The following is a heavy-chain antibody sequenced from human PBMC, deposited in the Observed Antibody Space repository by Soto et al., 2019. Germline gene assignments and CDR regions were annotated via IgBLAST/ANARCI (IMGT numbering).Heavy chain of an antibody. J-gene: IGHJ4*02. CDR3: AKALGELSPESYDY. V-gene: IGHV3-30*18. Sequence: QVQLVESGGGVVQPGRSLRLSCAASGFTFSNYAMHWVRQAPGKGLEWVAVISYDGSDKYYADSVKGRFTISRDNSKSTLNMQMNSLRADDTAGYYCAKALGELSPESYDYWGQGTLITVSS. CDR2: ISYDGSDK. D-gene: IGHD3-16*02. CDR1: GFTFSNYA.